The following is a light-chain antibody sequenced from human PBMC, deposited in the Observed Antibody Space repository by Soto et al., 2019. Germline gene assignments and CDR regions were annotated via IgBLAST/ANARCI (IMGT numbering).Light chain of an antibody. Sequence: RLNSSVSLLSAXTGNXVTSXXRARQRISSYLAWYEQEPGGADKLVISAASAWKGGGASTFGTSRSGTDFTLTISCLQSQDYATYYCQQYYSYPLTFGGGTKLDI. CDR3: QQYYSYPLT. V-gene: IGKV1-8*01. CDR2: AAS. CDR1: QRISSY. J-gene: IGKJ4*01.